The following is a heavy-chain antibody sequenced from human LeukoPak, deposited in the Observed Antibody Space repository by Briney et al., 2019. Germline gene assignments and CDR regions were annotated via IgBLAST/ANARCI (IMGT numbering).Heavy chain of an antibody. CDR3: STTPILLLDF. CDR1: GFTFRNYA. Sequence: GGSLRLSCVASGFTFRNYAMTWVRQAPGKGLEWVSSISSSSSYIYYADSVKGRFTISRDNAKNSLYLQMNTLKPHHTTQQNHSTTPILLLDF. V-gene: IGHV3-21*03. D-gene: IGHD1-1*01. J-gene: IGHJ1*01. CDR2: ISSSSSYI.